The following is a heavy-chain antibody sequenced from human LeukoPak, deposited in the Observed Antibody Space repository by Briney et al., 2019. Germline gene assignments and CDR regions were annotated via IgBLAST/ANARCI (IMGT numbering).Heavy chain of an antibody. CDR1: GGSISSGDYY. CDR3: ARVGDSSGYLDY. Sequence: SETLSLTCTVSGGSISSGDYYWSWIRQPPGKGLEWIGYIYYSGSTYYNPSLKSRVTISVDTSKNQFSMKLSSVTAADTVVYYCARVGDSSGYLDYWGQGTLVTVSS. V-gene: IGHV4-30-4*08. CDR2: IYYSGST. J-gene: IGHJ4*02. D-gene: IGHD3-22*01.